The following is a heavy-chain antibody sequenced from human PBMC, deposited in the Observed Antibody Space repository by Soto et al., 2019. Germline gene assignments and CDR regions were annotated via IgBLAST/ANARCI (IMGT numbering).Heavy chain of an antibody. CDR2: ISAYNGNT. J-gene: IGHJ6*02. V-gene: IGHV1-18*01. CDR1: GYTFTNYG. CDR3: ARDSGGMDV. Sequence: XSVKVSSKATGYTFTNYGIIFVRQAPGQGLEWMGWISAYNGNTNYAQKLQGRVTMTTDTSTSTAYMEMRSLRSDDTAVYYCARDSGGMDVWGQGTTVNVSS. D-gene: IGHD3-10*01.